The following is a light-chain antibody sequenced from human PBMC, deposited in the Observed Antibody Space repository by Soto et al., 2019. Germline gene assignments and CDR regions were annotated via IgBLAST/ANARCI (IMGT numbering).Light chain of an antibody. Sequence: QPVLTQPPSASGSPGQSVTISCTGTSSDVGGYNYVSWYQQHPGKAPKLMIYEVSKRPSGVPDRFSGSKSGNTASLTVSGLQAEDEADYYCSSYAGSNNWEFGGGTKVTVL. CDR2: EVS. CDR3: SSYAGSNNWE. CDR1: SSDVGGYNY. V-gene: IGLV2-8*01. J-gene: IGLJ2*01.